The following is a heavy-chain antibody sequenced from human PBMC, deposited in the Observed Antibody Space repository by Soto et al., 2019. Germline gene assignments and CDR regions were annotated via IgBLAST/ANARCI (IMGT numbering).Heavy chain of an antibody. CDR1: GGTFSSYA. D-gene: IGHD6-13*01. CDR2: SIPIFGKA. CDR3: ATKGANIAAAGTDTYYYYGMYV. V-gene: IGHV1-69*01. J-gene: IGHJ6*02. Sequence: QVQLVQSGAEVKKPGSSVKVSCKASGGTFSSYAISWVRQSPGQGLEWMGGSIPIFGKANYAQKFQGRVTITADESTSTAYMELSSLRSEDTAVYYCATKGANIAAAGTDTYYYYGMYVWGQGTTVTGSS.